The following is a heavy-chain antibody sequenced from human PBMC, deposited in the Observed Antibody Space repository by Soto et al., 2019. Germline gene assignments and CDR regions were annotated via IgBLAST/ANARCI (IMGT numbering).Heavy chain of an antibody. J-gene: IGHJ3*02. CDR3: ARGAADYGDAFDI. CDR2: IYYSGNT. D-gene: IGHD4-17*01. V-gene: IGHV4-31*03. Sequence: TLSLTCTVSGGSTSRGGYYWTWIRQHPVRGLEWIAYIYYSGNTFYNPSLKSRLTISLDTPKHQSSQNLTSVTAADTAVYYCARGAADYGDAFDIWGQGTMVTVSS. CDR1: GGSTSRGGYY.